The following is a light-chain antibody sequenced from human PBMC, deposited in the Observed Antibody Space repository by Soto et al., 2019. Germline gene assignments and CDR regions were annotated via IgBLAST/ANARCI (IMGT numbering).Light chain of an antibody. J-gene: IGKJ1*01. CDR1: QSVSSN. Sequence: EFVLTQSPGTLSLSPGERATLSCRASQSVSSNLAWYQQKPGQAPRLLIYGASTRATGIPARFSGSGSGTEFTLTISSLQSEDFAVYYCQQYNNSPWTFGQGTKVDI. CDR2: GAS. V-gene: IGKV3-15*01. CDR3: QQYNNSPWT.